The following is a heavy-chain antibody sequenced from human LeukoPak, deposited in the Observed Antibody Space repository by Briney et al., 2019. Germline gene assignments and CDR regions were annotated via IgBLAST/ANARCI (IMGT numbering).Heavy chain of an antibody. D-gene: IGHD2-15*01. V-gene: IGHV3-23*01. CDR2: IGGRGGSI. J-gene: IGHJ3*02. CDR3: ATNKGWAFDI. Sequence: GGPLRLSCAASGFTFSSHTMSWVRQAPGKGLEWVSTIGGRGGSIYYADAVKGRFTISRDNAKNSLYLQMNSLRAEDTAIYYCATNKGWAFDIWGQGTVVTVSS. CDR1: GFTFSSHT.